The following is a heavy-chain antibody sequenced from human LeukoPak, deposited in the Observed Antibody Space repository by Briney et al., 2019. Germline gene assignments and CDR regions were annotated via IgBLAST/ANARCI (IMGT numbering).Heavy chain of an antibody. CDR1: GGSISSGGYY. Sequence: SETLSLTCTVSGGSISSGGYYWSWIRQHPGKGLEWIGYIYYSGSTYYNPSLKSRVTISVDTSKNQFSLKLSSVTAADTAVYYCARQIIRGQYLVHFVYWSQGILVTVSS. D-gene: IGHD6-13*01. CDR2: IYYSGST. V-gene: IGHV4-31*03. J-gene: IGHJ4*02. CDR3: ARQIIRGQYLVHFVY.